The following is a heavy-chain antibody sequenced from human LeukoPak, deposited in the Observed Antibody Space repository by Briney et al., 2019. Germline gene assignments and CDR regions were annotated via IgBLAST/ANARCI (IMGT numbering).Heavy chain of an antibody. CDR1: GGSISNYY. CDR2: IYYSGST. V-gene: IGHV4-59*01. J-gene: IGHJ5*02. CDR3: ARDKGPASRSGRGWFDP. D-gene: IGHD3-3*01. Sequence: PSETLSLTCTVSGGSISNYYWSWIRQPPGKGLEWIGDIYYSGSTNYNSSLKSRVIISIDTSKNQFSLNLSSVTAADTAVYYCARDKGPASRSGRGWFDPWGRGTVVSVS.